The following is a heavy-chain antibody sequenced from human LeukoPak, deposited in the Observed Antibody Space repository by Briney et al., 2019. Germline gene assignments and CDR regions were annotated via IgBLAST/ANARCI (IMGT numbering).Heavy chain of an antibody. CDR3: ARETGYYIHYGIDV. V-gene: IGHV3-66*01. Sequence: GGSLRLSCAASGFTVSSNYMSWVRQAPGKGLEWVSVIYSGGSTYYADSVKGRFTISRDNSKNTLYLQMNSLRAEDTAVYYCARETGYYIHYGIDVWGQGTTVTVSS. J-gene: IGHJ6*02. CDR1: GFTVSSNY. CDR2: IYSGGST. D-gene: IGHD3-9*01.